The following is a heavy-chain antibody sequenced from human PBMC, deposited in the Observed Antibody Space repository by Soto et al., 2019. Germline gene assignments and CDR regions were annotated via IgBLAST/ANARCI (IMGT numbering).Heavy chain of an antibody. Sequence: EGSLRLSCAASGFTFSNYAMSWVRQAPGKGLEWVSTIGGRGAATYYADSVKGRFTISRHNSKNTLYLQMNSLRAEDTAVYYCARDSDAFDIWGQGTMVTVSS. J-gene: IGHJ3*02. CDR1: GFTFSNYA. V-gene: IGHV3-23*01. CDR3: ARDSDAFDI. CDR2: IGGRGAAT.